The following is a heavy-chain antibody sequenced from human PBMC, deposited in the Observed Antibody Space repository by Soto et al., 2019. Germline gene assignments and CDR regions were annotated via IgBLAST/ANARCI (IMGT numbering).Heavy chain of an antibody. J-gene: IGHJ4*02. CDR2: ISSDGTNK. D-gene: IGHD6-19*01. V-gene: IGHV3-30*18. CDR1: GLSISPYA. Sequence: PGGSLRLSCVASGLSISPYAMHWARQAPGKGLEWVAVISSDGTNKYYADSVKGRSTIARDNSKNTVYLYINSLGAEDTALFFCAKDKGSSGWYFDHWGQGXLVTVAS. CDR3: AKDKGSSGWYFDH.